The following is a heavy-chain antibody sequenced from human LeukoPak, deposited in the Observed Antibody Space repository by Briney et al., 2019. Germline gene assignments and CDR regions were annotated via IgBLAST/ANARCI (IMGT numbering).Heavy chain of an antibody. D-gene: IGHD2-2*02. V-gene: IGHV1-18*04. CDR3: ARRGLTNEDTYCNSTGCYIASGDWFDP. CDR2: INPYNGNT. J-gene: IGHJ5*02. CDR1: GYTFTGYY. Sequence: GASVKVSCKASGYTFTGYYMHWVRQAPGQGLEWMGWINPYNGNTNYAQNLQGRVTMTTHTSTSTAYMELRSLRSDDTAVYYCARRGLTNEDTYCNSTGCYIASGDWFDPWGQGTLVTVSS.